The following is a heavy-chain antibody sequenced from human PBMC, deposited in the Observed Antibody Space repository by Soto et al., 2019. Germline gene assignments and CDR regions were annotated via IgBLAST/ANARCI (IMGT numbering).Heavy chain of an antibody. Sequence: PGGSLRLSCAASGFTLSGYAMDWVRQAPGKGLEWVAVISYDGSNKYYADSVKGRFTISRDNSKNTLYLQMNSLRAEDTAVYYCAKDPLPGVVYASYFDYWGQGTLVTVSS. J-gene: IGHJ4*02. CDR1: GFTLSGYA. V-gene: IGHV3-30*04. CDR2: ISYDGSNK. D-gene: IGHD2-8*02. CDR3: AKDPLPGVVYASYFDY.